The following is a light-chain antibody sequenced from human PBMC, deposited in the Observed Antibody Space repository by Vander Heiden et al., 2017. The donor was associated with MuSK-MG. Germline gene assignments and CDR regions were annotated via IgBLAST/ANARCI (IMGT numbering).Light chain of an antibody. CDR3: QQYNDYSPLT. V-gene: IGKV1-5*03. J-gene: IGKJ4*01. CDR1: QSISTW. CDR2: KAS. Sequence: DIQMTQSPSTLAAPIGDRVTIPCRASQSISTWWAWYQQKPGKAPKLLIYKASSLESGVPSRFSGSGSGTEFTLTISSLQPDDFATYYCQQYNDYSPLTFGGGTKVEIK.